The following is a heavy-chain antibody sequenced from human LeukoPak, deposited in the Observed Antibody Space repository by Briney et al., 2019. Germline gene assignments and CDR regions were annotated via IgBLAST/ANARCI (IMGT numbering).Heavy chain of an antibody. Sequence: SVKVSCKASGGTFSSYAISWVRQAPGQGLEWMGGIIPIFGTANYAQKFQGRVTITTDESTSTAYMELSSLRSEELAADYRATPCSSGWYGNYYYMNVGSKATTVNLSS. CDR2: IIPIFGTA. CDR1: GGTFSSYA. V-gene: IGHV1-69*05. D-gene: IGHD6-19*01. J-gene: IGHJ6*03. CDR3: ATPCSSGWYGNYYYMNV.